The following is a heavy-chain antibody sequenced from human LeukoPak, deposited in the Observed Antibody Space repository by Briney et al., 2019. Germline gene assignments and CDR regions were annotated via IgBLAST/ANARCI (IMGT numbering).Heavy chain of an antibody. D-gene: IGHD2-21*01. V-gene: IGHV3-11*04. J-gene: IGHJ3*02. Sequence: PGGSLRLSRAASGFTFSDYYMSWIRQAPGKGLEWVLYISSSGSTIYYADSVKGRFTISRDNAKNSLYLQMNSLRAEDTAVYYCARVIADDDAFDIWGQGTMVTVSS. CDR2: ISSSGSTI. CDR3: ARVIADDDAFDI. CDR1: GFTFSDYY.